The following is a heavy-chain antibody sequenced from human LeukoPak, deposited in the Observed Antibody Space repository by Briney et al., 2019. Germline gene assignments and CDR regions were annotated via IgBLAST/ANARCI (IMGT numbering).Heavy chain of an antibody. D-gene: IGHD3-10*01. CDR3: ARLPTMVRGAPTDY. J-gene: IGHJ4*02. CDR2: INPNSGGT. Sequence: GASVKVSCKASGYTFTGYYMHWVRQAPGQGLEWMGWINPNSGGTNYAQKFQGRVTMTRDTSISTAYIELSRLRSDDTAVYYCARLPTMVRGAPTDYWGQGTLVTVSS. V-gene: IGHV1-2*02. CDR1: GYTFTGYY.